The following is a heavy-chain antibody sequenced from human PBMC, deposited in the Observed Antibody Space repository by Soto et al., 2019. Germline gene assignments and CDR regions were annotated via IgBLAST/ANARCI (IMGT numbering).Heavy chain of an antibody. CDR2: FDPEDGET. V-gene: IGHV1-24*01. J-gene: IGHJ5*02. Sequence: ASVKVSCKVSGYTLTELSMHWVRQAPGKGLEWMGGFDPEDGETIYAQKFQGRVTMTEDTSTDTAYMELSSLRSEDTAVYYCATGRQYYYGSGSYSPRYNWFDPWGQGTLVTVSS. CDR1: GYTLTELS. D-gene: IGHD3-10*01. CDR3: ATGRQYYYGSGSYSPRYNWFDP.